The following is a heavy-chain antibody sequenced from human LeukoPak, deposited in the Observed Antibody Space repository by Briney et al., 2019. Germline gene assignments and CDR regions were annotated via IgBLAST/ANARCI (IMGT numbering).Heavy chain of an antibody. CDR1: GGSFSGYY. CDR2: INHSGST. V-gene: IGHV4-34*01. D-gene: IGHD6-13*01. J-gene: IGHJ4*02. CDR3: ARGLYSSPHLDY. Sequence: SETLSLTCAVYGGSFSGYYWSWIRQPPGKGLEWIGEINHSGSTNYNPSLKSRVTISVDTSKNQFSLKLSSVTAADTAVYCCARGLYSSPHLDYWGQGTLVTVSS.